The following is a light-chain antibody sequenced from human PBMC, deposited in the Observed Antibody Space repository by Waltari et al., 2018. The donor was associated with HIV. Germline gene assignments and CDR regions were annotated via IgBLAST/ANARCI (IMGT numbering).Light chain of an antibody. J-gene: IGLJ1*01. CDR1: SSAVGRYNL. Sequence: QSALNQPASVSGSPGQSITISCTGTSSAVGRYNLVSWYQQHPGKAPKLMIYEVSKRPSGVSNRFSGSKSGNTASLTISGLQAEDEADYYCCSYAGSSTSLYVFGTGTKVTVL. CDR2: EVS. CDR3: CSYAGSSTSLYV. V-gene: IGLV2-23*02.